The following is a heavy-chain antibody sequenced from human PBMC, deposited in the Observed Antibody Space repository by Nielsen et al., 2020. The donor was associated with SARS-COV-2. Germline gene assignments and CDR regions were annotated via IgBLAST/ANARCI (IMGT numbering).Heavy chain of an antibody. CDR2: IYTSGST. D-gene: IGHD3-22*01. J-gene: IGHJ3*02. Sequence: LRLSCTVSGGSISSGSYYWSWIRQPAGKGLEWIGRIYTSGSTNYNPSLKSRVTISVDTSKNQFSLKLSSVTAADTAVYYCARAYDGSAFDIWGQGTMVTVSS. CDR3: ARAYDGSAFDI. CDR1: GGSISSGSYY. V-gene: IGHV4-61*02.